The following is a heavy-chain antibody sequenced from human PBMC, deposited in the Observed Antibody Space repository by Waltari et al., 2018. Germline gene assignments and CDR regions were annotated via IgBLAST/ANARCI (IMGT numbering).Heavy chain of an antibody. CDR3: ARIGSYDSSGYYAFDI. CDR2: IDWDDDK. V-gene: IGHV2-70*16. Sequence: QVTLKESGPVLVKPTQTLTLTCTFSGFSLSTSGMCVSWIRQPPGKALEWLARIDWDDDKFYSTSLKTRLTISKDTSKNQVVLTMTNMDPVDTATYYCARIGSYDSSGYYAFDIWGQGTMVIVSS. CDR1: GFSLSTSGMC. D-gene: IGHD3-22*01. J-gene: IGHJ3*02.